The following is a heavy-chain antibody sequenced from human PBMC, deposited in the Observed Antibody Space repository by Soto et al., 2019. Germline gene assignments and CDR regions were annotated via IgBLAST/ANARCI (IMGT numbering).Heavy chain of an antibody. CDR2: IYYSGST. Sequence: SETLSLTCTVSGGSISSYYWSWIRQPPGKGLEWIGYIYYSGSTNYNPSLKSRVTISVDTSKNQFSLKLSSVTAADTAVYFCARGGPSSKWLDPWGQGIQVTLSS. CDR1: GGSISSYY. CDR3: ARGGPSSKWLDP. J-gene: IGHJ5*02. V-gene: IGHV4-59*08.